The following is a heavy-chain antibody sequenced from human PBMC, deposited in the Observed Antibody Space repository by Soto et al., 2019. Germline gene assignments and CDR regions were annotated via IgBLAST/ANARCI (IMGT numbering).Heavy chain of an antibody. J-gene: IGHJ5*02. CDR2: INPGNGNT. CDR1: GYTLTSYV. Sequence: ASVKVSCKASGYTLTSYVVHWVRQAPGQRLEWMGLINPGNGNTEYSQKFQDRATITKDTSARTAYMELSSLRSEDTAVYYCARHPSDFWFDPWGQGTLVTVSS. CDR3: ARHPSDFWFDP. V-gene: IGHV1-3*01. D-gene: IGHD2-21*02.